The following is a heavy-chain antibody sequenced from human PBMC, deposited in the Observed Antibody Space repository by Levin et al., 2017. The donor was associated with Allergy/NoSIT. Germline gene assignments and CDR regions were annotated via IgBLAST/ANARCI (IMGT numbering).Heavy chain of an antibody. CDR2: TTDSGANA. CDR1: GFTFSRHA. D-gene: IGHD2-21*02. Sequence: RASVKVSCAASGFTFSRHAMNWVRQAPGKGLEWVSSTTDSGANAYYTDSVKGRFTISRDNAKNSLYLQLNSLRGEDTAVYFCARVDRCGGDCYIVDYWGQGTLVTVSS. CDR3: ARVDRCGGDCYIVDY. V-gene: IGHV3-23*01. J-gene: IGHJ4*02.